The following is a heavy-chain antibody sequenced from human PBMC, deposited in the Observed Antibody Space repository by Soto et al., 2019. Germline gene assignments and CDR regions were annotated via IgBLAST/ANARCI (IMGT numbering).Heavy chain of an antibody. J-gene: IGHJ4*02. CDR1: GYTFTSYG. CDR3: ARVRFDSSGPSGFDY. CDR2: ISAYNGNT. Sequence: WASVKVSCKASGYTFTSYGISWVRQAPGQGLEWMGWISAYNGNTNYAQKLQGRVTMTTDTSTSTAYMELRSLRSDDTAVYYCARVRFDSSGPSGFDYWGQGTLVTVSS. D-gene: IGHD6-19*01. V-gene: IGHV1-18*01.